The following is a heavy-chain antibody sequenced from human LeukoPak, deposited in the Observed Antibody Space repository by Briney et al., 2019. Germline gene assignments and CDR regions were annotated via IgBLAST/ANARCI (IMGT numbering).Heavy chain of an antibody. J-gene: IGHJ5*02. V-gene: IGHV4-59*10. CDR2: MHSSGST. D-gene: IGHD5-24*01. Sequence: SETLSLTCAVYGGSFSGYYWSWIRQPAGKGLEWIGRMHSSGSTKYNPSLKSRVTISVDTSKNQFSLKLSSVTAADTAVYYCARGRDGYYPWGQGTLVTVSS. CDR1: GGSFSGYY. CDR3: ARGRDGYYP.